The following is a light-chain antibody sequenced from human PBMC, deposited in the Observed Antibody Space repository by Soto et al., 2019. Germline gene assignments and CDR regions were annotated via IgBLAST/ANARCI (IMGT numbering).Light chain of an antibody. CDR1: SSNIGNGY. Sequence: QSVLTQPPSVSAAPGQTVTVSCSGNSSNIGNGYVSWYQQFPGTAPRLLIYDDNKRPSGIRDRFSGSKSGTSATLAITGRQTGDEAVYYCGTWDSSLTNGRAVFGGGTKLTVL. CDR3: GTWDSSLTNGRAV. J-gene: IGLJ3*02. V-gene: IGLV1-51*01. CDR2: DDN.